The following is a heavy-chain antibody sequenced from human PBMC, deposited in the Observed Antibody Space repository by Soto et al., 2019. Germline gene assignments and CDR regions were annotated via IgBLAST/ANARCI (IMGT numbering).Heavy chain of an antibody. D-gene: IGHD3-3*01. CDR1: GFTFSGYA. Sequence: PGGSLRLSCAASGFTFSGYAMNWVRQSPGKGLEWVSSISSSGTYIYYADSLKGRFTISRDNAKNSLYLQMNGLRAEDTAVYYCARVPITIFGVDFFDYWGQGTLVTVSS. CDR3: ARVPITIFGVDFFDY. CDR2: ISSSGTYI. J-gene: IGHJ4*02. V-gene: IGHV3-21*01.